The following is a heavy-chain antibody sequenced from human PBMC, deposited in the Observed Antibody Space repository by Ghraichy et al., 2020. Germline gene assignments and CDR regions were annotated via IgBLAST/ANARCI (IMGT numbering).Heavy chain of an antibody. CDR3: AKNKVRFSSYALVD. CDR2: ISWDGGST. D-gene: IGHD3-3*01. CDR1: GFIFEDFA. J-gene: IGHJ1*01. V-gene: IGHV3-43*01. Sequence: GGSLRLSCTSSGFIFEDFAMHWVRRAPGKGLEWISHISWDGGSTYYADSVKSRFTISRDNRKNSLYLQMNSLRPEDTALYYCAKNKVRFSSYALVDWGQGTPGTVPS.